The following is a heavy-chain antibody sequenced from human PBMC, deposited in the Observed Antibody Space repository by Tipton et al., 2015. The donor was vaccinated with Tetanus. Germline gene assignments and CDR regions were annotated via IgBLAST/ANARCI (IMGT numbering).Heavy chain of an antibody. D-gene: IGHD3-3*01. CDR1: GDSITSSKYS. CDR3: ARGLPRESFYLDH. Sequence: TLSLTCTVSGDSITSSKYSWNWIRQPPGKGLEWIGYVYHTGSTYYKPSLKSRVTMSVDRSMNQFSLNLNSVTAADTAVYYCARGLPRESFYLDHWGQGKQVTVSS. CDR2: VYHTGST. V-gene: IGHV4-30-2*01. J-gene: IGHJ5*02.